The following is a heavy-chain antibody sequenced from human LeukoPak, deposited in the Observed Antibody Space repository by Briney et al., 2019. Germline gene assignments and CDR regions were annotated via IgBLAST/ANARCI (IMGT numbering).Heavy chain of an antibody. CDR3: ARDLPTISNYYGSGSYPDY. V-gene: IGHV3-33*01. Sequence: PGGSLRLSCAASGFTFSSYGMPWVRQAPGKGLEWVAVIWYDGSNKYYADSVKGRFTISRDNSKNTLYLQMNSLRAEDTAVYYCARDLPTISNYYGSGSYPDYWGQGTLVTVSS. J-gene: IGHJ4*02. D-gene: IGHD3-10*01. CDR2: IWYDGSNK. CDR1: GFTFSSYG.